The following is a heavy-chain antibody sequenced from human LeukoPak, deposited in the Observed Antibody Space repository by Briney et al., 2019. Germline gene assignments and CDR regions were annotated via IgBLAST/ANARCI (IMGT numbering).Heavy chain of an antibody. CDR2: IYYTGTT. CDR3: ARDDHTSGWYY. V-gene: IGHV4-38-2*02. J-gene: IGHJ4*02. CDR1: GYSISSSYY. Sequence: PSETLSLTCTVSGYSISSSYYWGWIRQPPGKGLEWIGSIYYTGTTYYNPSLKSRVTISVDTSKNQFSLKLNSVTAADTAVYYCARDDHTSGWYYWGQGTLVTVSS. D-gene: IGHD6-19*01.